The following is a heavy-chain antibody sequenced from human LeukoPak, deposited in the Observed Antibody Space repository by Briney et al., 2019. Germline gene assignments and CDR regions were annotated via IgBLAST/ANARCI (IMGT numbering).Heavy chain of an antibody. D-gene: IGHD2-2*01. CDR3: ARNNIVVVPAAIFYYGMDV. Sequence: SETLSLTCTVSGGSISNYYWTWIRQPPGKGLEWIGYIYYSGTTNYNPSLESRVTISVDTSKNQFSLKLSSVTAADTAVYYCARNNIVVVPAAIFYYGMDVWGQGTTVTVSS. CDR2: IYYSGTT. CDR1: GGSISNYY. V-gene: IGHV4-59*08. J-gene: IGHJ6*02.